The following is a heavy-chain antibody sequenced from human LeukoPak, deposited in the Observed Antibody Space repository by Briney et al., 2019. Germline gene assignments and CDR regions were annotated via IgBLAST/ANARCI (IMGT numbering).Heavy chain of an antibody. D-gene: IGHD5-12*01. J-gene: IGHJ4*02. V-gene: IGHV3-23*01. Sequence: GGSLRLSCGASGFTFTSSAMSWVRQAPGKGLEWVSGIRGIGGTTYYADSVKGRFTISRDKSKNTLYLQMNTLRVDDTAVYFCAKGDIVATSLFDHWGQGTPVTVSS. CDR1: GFTFTSSA. CDR3: AKGDIVATSLFDH. CDR2: IRGIGGTT.